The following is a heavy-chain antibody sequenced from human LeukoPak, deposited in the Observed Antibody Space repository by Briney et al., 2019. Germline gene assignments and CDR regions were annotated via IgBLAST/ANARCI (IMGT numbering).Heavy chain of an antibody. J-gene: IGHJ6*02. CDR1: GGTFTSYG. CDR2: ISAYNGNT. V-gene: IGHV1-18*01. Sequence: GASVKVSCKASGGTFTSYGISWVRQAPGQGLEWMGWISAYNGNTNYAQKLQGRVTMTTDTSTSTAYMELRSLRSDDTAVYYCARGYSGYDEGDYYYGMDVWGQGTTVTVSS. CDR3: ARGYSGYDEGDYYYGMDV. D-gene: IGHD5-12*01.